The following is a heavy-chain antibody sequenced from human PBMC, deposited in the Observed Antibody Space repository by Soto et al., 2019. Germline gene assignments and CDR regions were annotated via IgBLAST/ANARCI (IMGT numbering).Heavy chain of an antibody. CDR2: ISYDGSNK. D-gene: IGHD6-19*01. CDR3: ARDSGYSSGWFV. Sequence: GGSLRLSCAASGFTFSSYAMHWVRQAPGKGLEWVAVISYDGSNKYYADSVKGRFTISRDNSKNTLYLQMNSLRAEDTAVYYCARDSGYSSGWFVWGQGTLVTVSS. CDR1: GFTFSSYA. J-gene: IGHJ4*02. V-gene: IGHV3-30-3*01.